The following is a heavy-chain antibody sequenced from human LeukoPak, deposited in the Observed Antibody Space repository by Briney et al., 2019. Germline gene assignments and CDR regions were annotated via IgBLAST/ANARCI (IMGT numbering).Heavy chain of an antibody. D-gene: IGHD3-3*01. CDR3: ARDFWSGSQADY. J-gene: IGHJ4*02. CDR1: GFTVSSNY. CDR2: IYSSGST. Sequence: GRSLRLSCAASGFTVSSNYMSWVRQAPGKGLEWVSVIYSSGSTYYADSVKGRFTVSRDNSKNTLYLQMNNLRAEDTAVYSCARDFWSGSQADYWGQGTLVTVSS. V-gene: IGHV3-53*01.